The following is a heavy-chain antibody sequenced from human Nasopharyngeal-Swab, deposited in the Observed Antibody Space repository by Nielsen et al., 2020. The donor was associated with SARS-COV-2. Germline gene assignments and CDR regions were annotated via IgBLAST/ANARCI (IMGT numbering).Heavy chain of an antibody. V-gene: IGHV4-34*01. J-gene: IGHJ5*02. CDR1: GGSFSGYY. D-gene: IGHD3-10*01. CDR3: ARDAGYGSGTGVDP. Sequence: SETLSLTCAVYGGSFSGYYWSWIRQPPGKGLEWIGESNHSGSTNYNPSLKSRVTISVDTSKNQFSLKLSSVTAADTAVYYCARDAGYGSGTGVDPWGQGTLVTVSS. CDR2: SNHSGST.